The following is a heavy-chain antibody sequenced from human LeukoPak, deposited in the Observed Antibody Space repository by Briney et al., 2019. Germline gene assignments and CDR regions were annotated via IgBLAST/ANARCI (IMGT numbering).Heavy chain of an antibody. D-gene: IGHD6-13*01. Sequence: ASVTVSCKASGGTFIIYAISWVRQAPGQGLEWMGGIIPIFGTANYAQKFQGRVTITADESTSTAYMELSSLRSEDTAVYYCARSSPPPSSSSHYYYYYGMDVWGQGTTVTVSS. CDR1: GGTFIIYA. V-gene: IGHV1-69*13. CDR2: IIPIFGTA. J-gene: IGHJ6*02. CDR3: ARSSPPPSSSSHYYYYYGMDV.